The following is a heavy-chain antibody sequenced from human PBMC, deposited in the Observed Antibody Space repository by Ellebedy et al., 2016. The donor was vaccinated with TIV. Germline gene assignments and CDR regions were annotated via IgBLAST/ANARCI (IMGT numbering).Heavy chain of an antibody. Sequence: GESLKISXKGSGYSFTSYWIGWVRQMPGKGLEWMGIIYPGDSDTRYKQSFQGQVTISADKSISTAYLQWSSLKASDTAMYYCARQGWSYRNPDWYFDLWGRGTLVTVSS. D-gene: IGHD1-26*01. J-gene: IGHJ2*01. CDR3: ARQGWSYRNPDWYFDL. V-gene: IGHV5-51*01. CDR2: IYPGDSDT. CDR1: GYSFTSYW.